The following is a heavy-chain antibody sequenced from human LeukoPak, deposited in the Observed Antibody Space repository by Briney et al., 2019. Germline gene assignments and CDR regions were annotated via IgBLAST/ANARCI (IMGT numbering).Heavy chain of an antibody. CDR3: ARGARSGSYYSLFDP. CDR1: EFTYRSYS. Sequence: GGSLRLSCAASEFTYRSYSMNWVRKAPGKGLEWVSSISSSSSYIYYADSVKGRFTSYSDNAKNSLYLQMNSLRADDTAVYYCARGARSGSYYSLFDPWRERTRVSVPS. J-gene: IGHJ5*02. V-gene: IGHV3-21*01. CDR2: ISSSSSYI. D-gene: IGHD1-26*01.